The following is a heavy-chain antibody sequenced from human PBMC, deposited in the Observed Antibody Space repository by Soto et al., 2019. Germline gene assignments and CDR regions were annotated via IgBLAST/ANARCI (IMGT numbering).Heavy chain of an antibody. J-gene: IGHJ3*02. V-gene: IGHV4-31*03. D-gene: IGHD4-17*01. CDR1: GDSINNGDCY. Sequence: QVQLQESGPGLVKPSQTLSLTCTVSGDSINNGDCYWSWLRQLPGKGLEWIGYIYYSGTKYYNPSLKIRVSMSVDTSKNQFYLNLTSVTAADTAVYYCAREKEDDPGDYNAFDIWGQGTVVTVSS. CDR2: IYYSGTK. CDR3: AREKEDDPGDYNAFDI.